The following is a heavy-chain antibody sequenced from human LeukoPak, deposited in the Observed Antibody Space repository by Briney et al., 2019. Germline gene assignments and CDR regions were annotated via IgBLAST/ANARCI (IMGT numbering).Heavy chain of an antibody. CDR1: GGSFSGYY. D-gene: IGHD7-27*01. CDR2: IHHSGST. J-gene: IGHJ4*02. CDR3: ARELLSGDPSIGN. Sequence: SETLSPTCAVYGGSFSGYYWSWIRQPPGKGLECIGEIHHSGSTNYNPSLKSRVTISVDTSKNQFSLKLSSVTAADTAVYYCARELLSGDPSIGNWGQGTLVTVSS. V-gene: IGHV4-34*01.